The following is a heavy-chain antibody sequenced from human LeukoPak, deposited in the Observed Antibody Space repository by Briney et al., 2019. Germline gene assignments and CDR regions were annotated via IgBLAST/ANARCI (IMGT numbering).Heavy chain of an antibody. Sequence: VASVKVSCKTSGYTFTNHGISLVRQAPGQGLEWMGWISGYNGNTNYVQKFRGRITMTTDTSTSTAYLQLGSLSSDDTALYYCARDLSLGRHDDGEPFDSWGQGTLVTVSS. CDR3: ARDLSLGRHDDGEPFDS. V-gene: IGHV1-18*01. CDR1: GYTFTNHG. D-gene: IGHD4-17*01. J-gene: IGHJ4*02. CDR2: ISGYNGNT.